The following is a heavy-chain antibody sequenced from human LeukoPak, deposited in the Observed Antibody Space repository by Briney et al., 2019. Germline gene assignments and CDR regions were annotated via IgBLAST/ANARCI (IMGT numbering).Heavy chain of an antibody. CDR3: ARGGLYSSGWPFDY. D-gene: IGHD6-19*01. Sequence: TSETLSLTCTVSGGSISSGGYYWSWIRQHPGKGLEWIGYIYYSGSTYYNPSLKSRVTISVDTSKNQFSLKLSSVTAADTAVYYCARGGLYSSGWPFDYWGQGTLVTVSS. CDR1: GGSISSGGYY. J-gene: IGHJ4*02. CDR2: IYYSGST. V-gene: IGHV4-31*03.